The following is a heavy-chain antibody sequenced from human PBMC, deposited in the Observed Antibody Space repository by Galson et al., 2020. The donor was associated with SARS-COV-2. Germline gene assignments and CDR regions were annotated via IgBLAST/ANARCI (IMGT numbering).Heavy chain of an antibody. CDR3: ARDLRGRGANSYNWFDP. CDR2: IYSTGSA. D-gene: IGHD3-10*01. Sequence: ASETLSLTCSVSGGSISGSSYYWGWIRQPPGKGLEWIASIYSTGSAYYNPSLEGRGIISVDTSKNQFSLRLDSVTAADTAVYYCARDLRGRGANSYNWFDPWGQGTLVAVSS. J-gene: IGHJ5*02. CDR1: GGSISGSSYY. V-gene: IGHV4-39*07.